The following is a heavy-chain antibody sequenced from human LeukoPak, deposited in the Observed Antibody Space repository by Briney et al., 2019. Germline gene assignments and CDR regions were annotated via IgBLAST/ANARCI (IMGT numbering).Heavy chain of an antibody. J-gene: IGHJ4*02. V-gene: IGHV3-23*01. Sequence: GGSLRLSCAASGFTFSSYAMSWVRQAPGKGLEWVSAISGSGGSTYYADSVKGRFTISRDNSKNTLYLQMNSLRAEDAAVYYCARRAGAYSHPYDYWGQGTLVTVSS. CDR1: GFTFSSYA. CDR3: ARRAGAYSHPYDY. CDR2: ISGSGGST. D-gene: IGHD4/OR15-4a*01.